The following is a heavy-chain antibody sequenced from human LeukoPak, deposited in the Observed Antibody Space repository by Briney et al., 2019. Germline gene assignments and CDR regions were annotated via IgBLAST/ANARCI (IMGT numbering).Heavy chain of an antibody. CDR1: GDSVSSNTAT. CDR3: ARDKAVIGARGAFDM. Sequence: SQTLSLTCAISGDSVSSNTATWNWIRQSPSSGLDWLGRTYYRSKWYYDYAVSVRSRITINPDTPQNQFSLQLNSVTPEDTAVYYCARDKAVIGARGAFDMWGQGTTVTVSS. CDR2: TYYRSKWYY. D-gene: IGHD4-11*01. J-gene: IGHJ3*02. V-gene: IGHV6-1*01.